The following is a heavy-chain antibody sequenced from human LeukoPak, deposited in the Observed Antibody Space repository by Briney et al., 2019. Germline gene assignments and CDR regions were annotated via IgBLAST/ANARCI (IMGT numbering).Heavy chain of an antibody. V-gene: IGHV3-30*02. CDR2: IRYDGSNK. CDR1: GFTFSSYG. CDR3: ARDSSGWYYHY. D-gene: IGHD6-19*01. J-gene: IGHJ4*02. Sequence: GGSLRLSCAASGFTFSSYGMHWVGQAQGHGLDWVAFIRYDGSNKYYADSVKGRFTISRDNSKNTLYVQMNSLKAEDTAVYYCARDSSGWYYHYWGQGTLVTVSS.